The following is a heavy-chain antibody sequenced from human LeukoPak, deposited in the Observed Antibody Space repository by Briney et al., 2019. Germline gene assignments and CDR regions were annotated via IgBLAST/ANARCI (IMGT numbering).Heavy chain of an antibody. CDR3: ARENTFWSGYYFDY. J-gene: IGHJ4*02. V-gene: IGHV4-61*02. CDR2: IYTSGST. CDR1: GGSISGGSYY. Sequence: SETLSLTCTVSGGSISGGSYYWSWIRQPAGKGLEWIGRIYTSGSTNYNPSLKSRVTISVDTSKNQFSLKLGSVTAADTVVYYCARENTFWSGYYFDYWGQGTLVTVSS. D-gene: IGHD3-3*01.